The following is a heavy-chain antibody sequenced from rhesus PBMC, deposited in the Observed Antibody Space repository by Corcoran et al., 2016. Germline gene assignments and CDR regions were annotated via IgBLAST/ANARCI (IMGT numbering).Heavy chain of an antibody. CDR1: GFSLTTSRMG. CDR3: AREPWIQLQSEYFDY. J-gene: IGHJ4*01. V-gene: IGHV2-174*01. CDR2: IYWDDDK. Sequence: QVTLKESGPALVKPTQTLTLTCTFSGFSLTTSRMGVGWIRQPPGKALEWPALIYWDDDKRYSTSLKSRLTISKDTSKNQVVLTMTNMDPVDTATYYCAREPWIQLQSEYFDYWGQGVLVTVSS. D-gene: IGHD5-12*01.